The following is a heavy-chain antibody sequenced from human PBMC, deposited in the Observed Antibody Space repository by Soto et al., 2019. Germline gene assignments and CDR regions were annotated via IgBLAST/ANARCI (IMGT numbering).Heavy chain of an antibody. J-gene: IGHJ6*02. CDR2: IPSGSTSK. V-gene: IGHV3-21*01. Sequence: EGLRLTGAASSFTLSSKNMNEVRKAPGKGLEWVSSIPSGSTSKYYADSVKGRFTISRDDAKDSLYLQINNLRAEDTAVYYCAREGGYCTTCTCYRHGIDIWGQVTTFTVSS. CDR1: SFTLSSKN. CDR3: AREGGYCTTCTCYRHGIDI. D-gene: IGHD2-2*02.